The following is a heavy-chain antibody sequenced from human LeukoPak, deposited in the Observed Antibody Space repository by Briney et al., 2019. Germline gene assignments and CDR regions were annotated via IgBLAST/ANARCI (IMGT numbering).Heavy chain of an antibody. CDR3: ARELLIKLHSSSWSPLAF. Sequence: GASVKVSCKASGGTFSNYAINWVRQAPGQGLEWMGGIIPIFGTANYAQKFQGRVTITADESTSTAYMELSSLRSEDTAVYYCARELLIKLHSSSWSPLAFWGQGTLVTVSS. D-gene: IGHD6-13*01. J-gene: IGHJ4*02. CDR2: IIPIFGTA. CDR1: GGTFSNYA. V-gene: IGHV1-69*13.